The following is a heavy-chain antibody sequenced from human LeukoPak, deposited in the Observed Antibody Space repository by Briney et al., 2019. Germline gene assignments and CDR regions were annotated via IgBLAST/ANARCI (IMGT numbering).Heavy chain of an antibody. CDR1: GVSIRNYY. CDR3: ARDYY. J-gene: IGHJ4*02. V-gene: IGHV4-59*01. CDR2: IYYSGST. Sequence: AETLSLTCTVSGVSIRNYYWSRIRQPPGKGLEWIGYIYYSGSTNYNPSLQSRATISVDPSKSQFSLRLSSVTAADTAVYYCARDYYWGQGILVTVSS.